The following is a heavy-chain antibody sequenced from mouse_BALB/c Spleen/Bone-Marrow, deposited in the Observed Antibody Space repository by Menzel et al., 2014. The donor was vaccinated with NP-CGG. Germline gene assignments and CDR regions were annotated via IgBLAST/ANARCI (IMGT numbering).Heavy chain of an antibody. J-gene: IGHJ4*01. CDR2: INPSSAYT. V-gene: IGHV1-4*01. CDR1: GYTFTRYT. CDR3: TIRYYAMDY. Sequence: VQVVESGAELARPGASVKMSCQASGYTFTRYTMHWEKQRPGQGLEWIGYINPSSAYTNYNQKFKDKATLTADKSSSTAHMQLSSLTSEDSAVYYCTIRYYAMDYWGQGTSVTVSS. D-gene: IGHD1-1*01.